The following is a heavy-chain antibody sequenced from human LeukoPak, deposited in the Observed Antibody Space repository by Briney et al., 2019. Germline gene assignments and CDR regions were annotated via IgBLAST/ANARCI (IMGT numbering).Heavy chain of an antibody. CDR2: INHSGST. J-gene: IGHJ4*02. CDR1: GGSFSGYY. D-gene: IGHD6-6*01. CDR3: AAGGIGQLAYFDY. Sequence: KSSETLSLTCAVYGGSFSGYYWSWIRQPPGKGLEWIGEINHSGSTNYNPSLKSRVTTSVDTSKNQFSLKLSSVTAADTAVYYCAAGGIGQLAYFDYWGQGTLVTVSS. V-gene: IGHV4-34*01.